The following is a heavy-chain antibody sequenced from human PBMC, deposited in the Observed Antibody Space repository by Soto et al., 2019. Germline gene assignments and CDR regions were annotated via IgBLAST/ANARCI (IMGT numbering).Heavy chain of an antibody. CDR1: GGSVSSGSYY. CDR2: IYYSGST. CDR3: ARDQKDIGAGCYYYGMDV. D-gene: IGHD2-15*01. V-gene: IGHV4-61*01. Sequence: PSETLSLTCTVSGGSVSSGSYYWSWIRQPPGKGLEWIGYIYYSGSTNYNPSLKSRVTISVDTSKNQFSLKLSSVTAADTAVYYCARDQKDIGAGCYYYGMDVWGQGTTVTV. J-gene: IGHJ6*02.